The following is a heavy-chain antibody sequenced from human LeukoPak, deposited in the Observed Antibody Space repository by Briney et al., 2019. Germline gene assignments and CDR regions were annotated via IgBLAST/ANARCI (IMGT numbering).Heavy chain of an antibody. Sequence: GGSLILSCAASGFTFNSFALNWVRQAPGKGLEWVSAISGSGGSTYYADSVKGRFTISRDNSKNTLYLQMNSLRAEDTAVYYCAKGFGYSGYETLDYWGQGTLVTVSS. V-gene: IGHV3-23*01. CDR1: GFTFNSFA. J-gene: IGHJ4*02. D-gene: IGHD5-12*01. CDR2: ISGSGGST. CDR3: AKGFGYSGYETLDY.